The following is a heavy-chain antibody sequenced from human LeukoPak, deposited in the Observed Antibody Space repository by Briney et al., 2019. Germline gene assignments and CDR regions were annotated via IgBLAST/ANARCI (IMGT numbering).Heavy chain of an antibody. CDR3: ARDSDWILFDY. J-gene: IGHJ4*02. CDR1: AFTFNTYW. CDR2: VNREGTTT. Sequence: GASLRLSCAASAFTFNTYWMHWVRQDPGKGLVWVARVNREGTTTAYADSVKGRFIISRDNSKNTLYLQMNNLRAEDTAVYYCARDSDWILFDYWGQGTPFTVSS. V-gene: IGHV3-74*03. D-gene: IGHD2-2*03.